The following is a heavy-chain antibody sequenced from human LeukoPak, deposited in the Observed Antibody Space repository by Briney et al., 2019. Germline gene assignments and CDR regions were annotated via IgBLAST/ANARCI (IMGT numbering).Heavy chain of an antibody. D-gene: IGHD3-10*01. CDR1: GYTFTGYY. J-gene: IGHJ3*02. Sequence: GASVKVSCKASGYTFTGYYMHWVRQAPGQGLEWMGWINPNSGGTNYAQKFQGRVTMTRDTSISTAYMELRSLRSDDMAVYYCARGRARKHYYGSGTFYNREDDAFDIWGQGTMVTVSS. V-gene: IGHV1-2*02. CDR3: ARGRARKHYYGSGTFYNREDDAFDI. CDR2: INPNSGGT.